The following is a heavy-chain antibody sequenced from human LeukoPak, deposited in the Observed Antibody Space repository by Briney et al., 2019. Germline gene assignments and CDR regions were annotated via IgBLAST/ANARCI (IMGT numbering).Heavy chain of an antibody. CDR2: TSFDESNR. Sequence: GGSLRLSCAASGFTFRTFAMHWVRQAPGRGLEGGALTSFDESNRVYADSVKGRFTIPRDNSKNTLYLEMNSLTVEDTAVYYCARDLPPLDYWGQGTLVTVSS. J-gene: IGHJ4*02. CDR1: GFTFRTFA. CDR3: ARDLPPLDY. V-gene: IGHV3-30-3*01.